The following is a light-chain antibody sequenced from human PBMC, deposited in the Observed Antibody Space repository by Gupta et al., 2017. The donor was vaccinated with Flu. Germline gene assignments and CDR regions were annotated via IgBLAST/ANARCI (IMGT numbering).Light chain of an antibody. Sequence: QFVLTHSPSASASLGASVKLTCTLSSGHSDYAIAWHQQQPEKGPRFLMKLNSDGTHTTGDDIPDRFSGSSSGAERYLTISGLQSEDEADYYCQTWGSGSHGFFGGGTKVTVL. CDR2: LNSDGTH. CDR3: QTWGSGSHGF. V-gene: IGLV4-69*01. J-gene: IGLJ2*01. CDR1: SGHSDYA.